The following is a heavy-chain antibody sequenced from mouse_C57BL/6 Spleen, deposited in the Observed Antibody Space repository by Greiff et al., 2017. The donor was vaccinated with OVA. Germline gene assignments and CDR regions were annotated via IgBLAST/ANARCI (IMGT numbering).Heavy chain of an antibody. CDR3: ARGITTVEDAMDY. V-gene: IGHV1-64*01. Sequence: QVQLKQPGAELVKPGASVKLSCKASGYTFTSYWMHWVKQRPGQGLEWIGLIHPNSGSTNYTEKFKSKATLTVAKSSSTAYMQLSSLTSEDSAVYYGARGITTVEDAMDYWGQGTSVTVSS. CDR1: GYTFTSYW. CDR2: IHPNSGST. D-gene: IGHD1-1*01. J-gene: IGHJ4*01.